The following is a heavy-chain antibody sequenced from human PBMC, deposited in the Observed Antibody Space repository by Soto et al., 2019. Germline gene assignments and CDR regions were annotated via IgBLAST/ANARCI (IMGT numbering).Heavy chain of an antibody. V-gene: IGHV3-23*01. Sequence: GGSLRLSCAASGFTFSSYAMTWVRQAPGKGLEWVSGISGSGGDTYYADSVKGRFTISRDNSKKTLYVQMNRMRAEDRAVSYCEKGMRKAAELGMDVCGQGTTVTVS. CDR3: EKGMRKAAELGMDV. J-gene: IGHJ6*02. CDR1: GFTFSSYA. D-gene: IGHD2-15*01. CDR2: ISGSGGDT.